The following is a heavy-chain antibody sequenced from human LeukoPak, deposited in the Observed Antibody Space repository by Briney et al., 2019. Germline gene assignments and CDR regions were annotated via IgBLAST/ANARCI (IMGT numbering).Heavy chain of an antibody. V-gene: IGHV4-59*01. CDR3: AREVVLLSTFGVAPRGTWVDP. J-gene: IGHJ5*02. CDR2: LYYSGTT. CDR1: GGFINSDF. Sequence: SETLSLTCTVSGGFINSDFWTWIRQPPGKGLEWIGNLYYSGTTNYNPSLKSQVSISVDTSKSQFFLKLTSVTAADTAVYYCAREVVLLSTFGVAPRGTWVDPWGQGTLVTVSS. D-gene: IGHD3-3*01.